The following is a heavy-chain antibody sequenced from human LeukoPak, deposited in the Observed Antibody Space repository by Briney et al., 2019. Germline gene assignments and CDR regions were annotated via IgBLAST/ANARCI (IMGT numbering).Heavy chain of an antibody. CDR1: GGSISSYY. Sequence: SETLSLTCTVSGGSISSYYWSWIRQPPGKGLEWIGYIYYSGSTNYNPSLKSRVTISVDTSKNQFSLQLNSVTPEDTAVYYCARDRPVLWFGELLRGYYFDYWGRGTLVTVSS. J-gene: IGHJ4*02. CDR2: IYYSGST. CDR3: ARDRPVLWFGELLRGYYFDY. V-gene: IGHV4-59*12. D-gene: IGHD3-10*01.